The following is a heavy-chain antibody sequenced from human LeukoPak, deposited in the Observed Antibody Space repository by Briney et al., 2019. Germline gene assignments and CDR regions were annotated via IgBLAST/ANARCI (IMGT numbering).Heavy chain of an antibody. D-gene: IGHD3-22*01. CDR3: ARDSTGYYFFDF. Sequence: ASVKVSCKASGYTFTSYYIHWVRQAPGQGLEWMGIINPSGGSTNYAQKFQGRVTITRNTSISTAYMELRSLRSEDTAVYYCARDSTGYYFFDFWGQGTLVTVSS. CDR2: INPSGGST. CDR1: GYTFTSYY. J-gene: IGHJ4*02. V-gene: IGHV1-46*01.